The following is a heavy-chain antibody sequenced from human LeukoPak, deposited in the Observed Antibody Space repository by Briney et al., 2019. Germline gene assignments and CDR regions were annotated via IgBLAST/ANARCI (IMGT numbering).Heavy chain of an antibody. CDR1: GYTFTSYG. CDR3: AKVLTGYYYYMDV. J-gene: IGHJ6*03. CDR2: ISAYNGNT. Sequence: ASVKVSCKASGYTFTSYGISWVRRAPGQGLEWMGWISAYNGNTNYAQKLQGRVTMTTDTSTSTAYMELRSLRSDDTAVYYCAKVLTGYYYYMDVWGKGTTVTVSS. V-gene: IGHV1-18*01.